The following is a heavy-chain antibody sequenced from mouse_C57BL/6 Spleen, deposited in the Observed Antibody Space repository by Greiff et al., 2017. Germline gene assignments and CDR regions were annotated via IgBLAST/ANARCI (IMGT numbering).Heavy chain of an antibody. CDR3: TVYGSWYFDV. Sequence: VQLKESGAELVRPGASVKLSCTASGFNINGYYMYWVKQRPEQGLEWIGRIDPEDGDTAYAPKFQGKATLTADTSSNTAYLQLSSLTSEDTVVYYCTVYGSWYFDVWGTGTTVTVSS. V-gene: IGHV14-1*01. D-gene: IGHD2-1*01. J-gene: IGHJ1*03. CDR2: IDPEDGDT. CDR1: GFNINGYY.